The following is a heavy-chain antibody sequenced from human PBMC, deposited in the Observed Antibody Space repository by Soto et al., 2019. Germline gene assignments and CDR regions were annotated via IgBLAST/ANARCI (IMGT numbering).Heavy chain of an antibody. Sequence: QVQLVQSGAEVKKPGASVKVSCKASGYTFTSYGISWVRQAPGQGLEWMGWISTYNGNTKYAQKLQGRVTMTTDTSTSTAYMELRSLRSDDTAVXXXXXXXXXXXXXDYWGQGTLVTVSS. CDR3: XXXXXXXXXXDY. J-gene: IGHJ4*02. CDR1: GYTFTSYG. V-gene: IGHV1-18*01. CDR2: ISTYNGNT.